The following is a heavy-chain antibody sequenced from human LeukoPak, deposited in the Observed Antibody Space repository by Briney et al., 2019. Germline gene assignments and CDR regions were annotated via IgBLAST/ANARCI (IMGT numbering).Heavy chain of an antibody. D-gene: IGHD6-6*01. CDR1: GYTFTGYY. CDR3: ARWAPLYRQLVPGVVYYFDY. J-gene: IGHJ4*02. V-gene: IGHV1-2*02. CDR2: MNPNSGGT. Sequence: EASVKVSCKASGYTFTGYYMHWVRQAPGQGLEWMGWMNPNSGGTNYAQKFQGRVTMTRDTSISTAYMELSRLRSDDTAVYYCARWAPLYRQLVPGVVYYFDYWGQGTLVTVSS.